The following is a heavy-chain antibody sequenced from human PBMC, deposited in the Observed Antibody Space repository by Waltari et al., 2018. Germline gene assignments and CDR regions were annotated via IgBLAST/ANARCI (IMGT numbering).Heavy chain of an antibody. Sequence: QLQLQESGPGLVKPSETLSLTCTVSGGSISSSSYYWGWIRQPPGKGLEWIGSIYYSGSTYYNPSLKSRVTISVDTSKNQFSLKLSSVTAADTAVYYCARVGTTVTNYYYYGMDVWGQGTTVTVSS. D-gene: IGHD4-17*01. CDR3: ARVGTTVTNYYYYGMDV. J-gene: IGHJ6*02. CDR1: GGSISSSSYY. V-gene: IGHV4-39*07. CDR2: IYYSGST.